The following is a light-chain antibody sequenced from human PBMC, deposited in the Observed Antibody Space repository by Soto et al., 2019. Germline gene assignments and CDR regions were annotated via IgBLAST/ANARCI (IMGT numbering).Light chain of an antibody. J-gene: IGKJ4*01. V-gene: IGKV3D-20*02. Sequence: EIVLTQSTCTLSWSPGERATLSWRASQSVSSNCLAWYQEKPGQAPRLLIYGASARAAGIPARFSGSGSGTDFTLTISSLEPEDFAVYYCQQRNNWPPVTFGGGTKVDIK. CDR3: QQRNNWPPVT. CDR1: QSVSSN. CDR2: GAS.